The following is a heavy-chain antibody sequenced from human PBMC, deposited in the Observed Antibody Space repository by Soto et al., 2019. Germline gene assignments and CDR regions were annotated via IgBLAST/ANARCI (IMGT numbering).Heavy chain of an antibody. Sequence: GGSLRLSCAASGFTFSSYWMHWVRQAPGKGLVWVSRINVDGSRISYADTVKGRCTISRDNAKNTLYLEMNSLGVEDTALYYCIRGDGDRYDGHGYLGRHWGQGTLVTVSS. CDR2: INVDGSRI. V-gene: IGHV3-74*01. CDR1: GFTFSSYW. D-gene: IGHD3-22*01. J-gene: IGHJ4*02. CDR3: IRGDGDRYDGHGYLGRH.